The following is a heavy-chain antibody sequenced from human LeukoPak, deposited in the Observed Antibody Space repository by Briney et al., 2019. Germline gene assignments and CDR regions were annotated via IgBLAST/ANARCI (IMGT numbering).Heavy chain of an antibody. J-gene: IGHJ6*03. D-gene: IGHD5-24*01. CDR1: GFIFSSYE. V-gene: IGHV3-48*03. Sequence: GGSLRLPCAASGFIFSSYEMNWVRQAPGKGLEWVSYIGTGTTIYYSDSVKGRFTISRDNAKNSLYLQMNNLRAEDTGIYYCARDGTKGNPRWLQPYYYYYYMDVWGKGTTVTVSS. CDR2: IGTGTTI. CDR3: ARDGTKGNPRWLQPYYYYYYMDV.